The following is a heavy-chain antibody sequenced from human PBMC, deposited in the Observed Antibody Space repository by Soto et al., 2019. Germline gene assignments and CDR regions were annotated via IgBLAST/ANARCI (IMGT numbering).Heavy chain of an antibody. D-gene: IGHD3-22*01. CDR1: GFTLSDHY. CDR3: ARGYDSSGYSFGEG. CDR2: SRNKANSYTT. J-gene: IGHJ4*02. Sequence: EVQLVESGGGLVQPGGSLRLSCAASGFTLSDHYMVWVRQAPGKGLEWVGRSRNKANSYTTEYAASVKGRFTISREDSKSSLYLQMNSLKTEVTAVYYCARGYDSSGYSFGEGWGQGTLVTVSS. V-gene: IGHV3-72*01.